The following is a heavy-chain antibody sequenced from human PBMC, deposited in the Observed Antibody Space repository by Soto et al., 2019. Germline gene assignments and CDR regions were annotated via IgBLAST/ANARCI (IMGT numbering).Heavy chain of an antibody. CDR1: GYTFTDHG. J-gene: IGHJ4*02. D-gene: IGHD1-1*01. CDR2: MRANSDYT. Sequence: QIQLVQSGAEVKKPGASVKVSCKASGYTFTDHGISWVRQAPGQGWEWTWGMRANSDYTAYAQKFPGRGTLTTDKPKITVYRDLRSITPEVNVVYYGATDRARWTHTFLVDYWGQGPLVTVSS. V-gene: IGHV1-18*01. CDR3: ATDRARWTHTFLVDY.